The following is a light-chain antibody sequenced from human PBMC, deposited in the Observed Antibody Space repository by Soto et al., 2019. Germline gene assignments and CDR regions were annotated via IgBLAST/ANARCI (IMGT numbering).Light chain of an antibody. V-gene: IGKV3-20*01. CDR2: GAS. Sequence: EIVLTQSPGTLSLSPGERATLSCRASQSVSSSYLAWYQQKPGKAPRLFIYGASSRATGIPDRFSGSGSETDFTLTISRLEPEDFAVYYCQQYGSSSWTLGQGTKVEIK. CDR3: QQYGSSSWT. J-gene: IGKJ1*01. CDR1: QSVSSSY.